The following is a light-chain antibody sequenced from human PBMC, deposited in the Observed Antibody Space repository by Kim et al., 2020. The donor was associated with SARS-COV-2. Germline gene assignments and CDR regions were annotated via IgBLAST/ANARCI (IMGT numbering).Light chain of an antibody. CDR2: QDT. CDR1: KLGDKY. Sequence: VSPGQTASITCSGDKLGDKYSCWYQQKPGQSPVLVIYQDTKRPSGIPERFSGSNSGNTATLTISGTQAMDEADYYCQAWDSSTAVFGGGTQLTVL. J-gene: IGLJ3*02. CDR3: QAWDSSTAV. V-gene: IGLV3-1*01.